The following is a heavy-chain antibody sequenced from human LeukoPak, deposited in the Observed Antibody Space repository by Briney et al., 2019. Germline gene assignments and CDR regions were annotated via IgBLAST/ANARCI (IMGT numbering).Heavy chain of an antibody. CDR3: LRDKAGSFYGSGGYHFNYNGMDV. Sequence: PSETLSLTCTVSGGSISSGGYYWGWIRQPPGRGLEWIGSIYHSGFTYSNPSLTSRLTMSIDASKNEFSLRLTSVTAADTAIYYCLRDKAGSFYGSGGYHFNYNGMDVWGQGTAVTVSS. V-gene: IGHV4-39*07. D-gene: IGHD3-10*01. CDR2: IYHSGFT. CDR1: GGSISSGGYY. J-gene: IGHJ6*02.